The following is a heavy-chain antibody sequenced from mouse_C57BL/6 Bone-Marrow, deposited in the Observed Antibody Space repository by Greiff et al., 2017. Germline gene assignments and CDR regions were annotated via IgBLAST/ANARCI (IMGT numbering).Heavy chain of an antibody. Sequence: VKLQQSGAELARPGASVKLSCKASGYTFTSYGISWVKQRTGQGLEWIGEIYPRSGNTYYNEKFKGKATLTADKSSSTAYMELRSLTSEDSAVYFCARRDYGNYSWFAYWGQGTLVTVSA. CDR1: GYTFTSYG. CDR3: ARRDYGNYSWFAY. D-gene: IGHD2-1*01. J-gene: IGHJ3*01. CDR2: IYPRSGNT. V-gene: IGHV1-81*01.